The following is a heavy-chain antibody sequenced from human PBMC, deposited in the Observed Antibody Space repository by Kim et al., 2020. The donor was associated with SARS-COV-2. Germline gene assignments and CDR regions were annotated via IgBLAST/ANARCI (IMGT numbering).Heavy chain of an antibody. J-gene: IGHJ4*02. D-gene: IGHD3-3*01. V-gene: IGHV4-34*01. CDR3: AGGDFWIGPCHY. CDR1: GESFSNYY. Sequence: SETLSLTCAVYGESFSNYYWSWIRQPPGKGLVWSGEINHSGKTNYKPSLKSRVTMSLDTSSKQFSLKVTSLTAADTAVYYCAGGDFWIGPCHYCGQGNLGTVSS. CDR2: INHSGKT.